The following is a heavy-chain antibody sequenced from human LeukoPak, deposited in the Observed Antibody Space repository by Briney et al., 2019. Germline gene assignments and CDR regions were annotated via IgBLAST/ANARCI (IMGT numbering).Heavy chain of an antibody. CDR2: ISGSSGNT. Sequence: ETLSLTCSVSGYSISSGYYWGWIRQPPGKGLEWVSAISGSSGNTYYADSVKGRFSFSRDNSKNTLYLQMNSLKAEDTAVYYCARGASSSWYPTGLDWRPKLKWYFDLWGRGTLVTVSS. CDR3: ARGASSSWYPTGLDWRPKLKWYFDL. V-gene: IGHV3-23*01. J-gene: IGHJ2*01. CDR1: GYSISSGYY. D-gene: IGHD6-13*01.